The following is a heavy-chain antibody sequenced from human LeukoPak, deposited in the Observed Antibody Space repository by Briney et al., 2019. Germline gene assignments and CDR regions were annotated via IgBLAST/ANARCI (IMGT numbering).Heavy chain of an antibody. CDR2: INPNSGGT. V-gene: IGHV1-2*02. CDR1: GYTFTGYY. J-gene: IGHJ4*02. CDR3: ARDLGAYSSSSSFDY. Sequence: GASVKVSCKASGYTFTGYYMHWVRQAPGQGLEWMGWINPNSGGTNYAQKFQGRFTMTRDTSISTAYMELSRLRSDDTAVYYCARDLGAYSSSSSFDYWGQGTLVTVSS. D-gene: IGHD6-13*01.